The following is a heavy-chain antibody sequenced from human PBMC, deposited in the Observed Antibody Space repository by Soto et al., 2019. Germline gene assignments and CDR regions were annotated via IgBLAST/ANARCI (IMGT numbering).Heavy chain of an antibody. V-gene: IGHV1-8*01. CDR1: ESTLMNYD. Sequence: ASVKVSFKASESTLMNYDINWVRRATGQGLEWMGWMNPNSGNTGYALKFQGRVSMTRNTSIYTVYLELSSLASDDTAVYYCVRMASSGTLNWFDPWGQGTLVTVSS. CDR3: VRMASSGTLNWFDP. J-gene: IGHJ5*02. CDR2: MNPNSGNT. D-gene: IGHD1-1*01.